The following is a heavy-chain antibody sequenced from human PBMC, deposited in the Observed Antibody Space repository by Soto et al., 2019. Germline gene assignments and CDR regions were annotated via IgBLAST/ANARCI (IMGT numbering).Heavy chain of an antibody. V-gene: IGHV3-11*01. CDR1: GFTLSDYY. J-gene: IGHJ6*03. CDR3: ARAVKQWLVGGDYYYYDMDV. Sequence: QVQLVESGGGLVKPGGSLRLSCEASGFTLSDYYMTWIRQAPGKGLEWISYISSSATIIYYADSVKGRFTISRDNDKTSLYLQMNSLRADDTAVYYCARAVKQWLVGGDYYYYDMDVWGKGTTVTVSS. D-gene: IGHD6-19*01. CDR2: ISSSATII.